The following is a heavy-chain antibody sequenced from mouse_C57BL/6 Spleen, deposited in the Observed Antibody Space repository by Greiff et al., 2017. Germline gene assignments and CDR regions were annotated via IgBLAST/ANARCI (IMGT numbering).Heavy chain of an antibody. CDR2: IDPETGGT. J-gene: IGHJ1*03. CDR1: GYTFTDYE. Sequence: VQLVESGAELVRPGASVTLSCKASGYTFTDYEMHWVKQTPVHGLEWIGAIDPETGGTAYNQKFKGKAILTADKSSSTAYMELRSLTSEDSAVYYCTRSGYYYGSEGYFDVWGTGTTVTVSS. D-gene: IGHD1-1*01. V-gene: IGHV1-15*01. CDR3: TRSGYYYGSEGYFDV.